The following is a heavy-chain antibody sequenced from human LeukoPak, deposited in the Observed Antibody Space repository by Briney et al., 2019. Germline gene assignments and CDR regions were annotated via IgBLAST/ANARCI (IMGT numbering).Heavy chain of an antibody. J-gene: IGHJ6*03. CDR2: IYTTGST. D-gene: IGHD3-3*01. CDR1: GGSISSGSYY. CDR3: ARAGYYDFWSGYNTPYYMDV. V-gene: IGHV4-61*02. Sequence: SETLSLTCTVSGGSISSGSYYWSWIRQPAGKGLEWIGRIYTTGSTNYNPSLKSRVTISVDTSKNQFSLKLSSVTAADTAVYYCARAGYYDFWSGYNTPYYMDVWGKGTTVTVSS.